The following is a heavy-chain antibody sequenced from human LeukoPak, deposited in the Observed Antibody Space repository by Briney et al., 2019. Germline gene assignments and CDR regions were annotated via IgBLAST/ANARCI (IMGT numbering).Heavy chain of an antibody. J-gene: IGHJ4*02. D-gene: IGHD2-8*01. Sequence: SETLSLTCAVYGGSLSGYYWSWIRQPPGKGLEWIGEINHSGSTNYNPSLKSRVTISVDTSKNQFSLKLSSVTAADTAVYYCARLNLLGYCTNDVCPAGGLPFDSWAQGTLVTVSS. CDR1: GGSLSGYY. CDR2: INHSGST. CDR3: ARLNLLGYCTNDVCPAGGLPFDS. V-gene: IGHV4-34*01.